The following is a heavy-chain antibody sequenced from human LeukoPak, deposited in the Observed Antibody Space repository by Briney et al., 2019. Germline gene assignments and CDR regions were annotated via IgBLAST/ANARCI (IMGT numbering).Heavy chain of an antibody. Sequence: SVKVSCKASGFTFTSSAMQWVRQARGQRLEWIGWIVVVSGNPNYAQKFQERVTITRDMSTSTAYMELRSLRSDDTAVYYCASGLGYCSSTSCYGDCYFDYWGQGTLVTVSS. J-gene: IGHJ4*02. CDR2: IVVVSGNP. V-gene: IGHV1-58*02. CDR1: GFTFTSSA. D-gene: IGHD2-2*01. CDR3: ASGLGYCSSTSCYGDCYFDY.